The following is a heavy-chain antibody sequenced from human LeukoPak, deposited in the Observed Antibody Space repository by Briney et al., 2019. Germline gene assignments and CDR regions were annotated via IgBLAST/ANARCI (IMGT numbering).Heavy chain of an antibody. J-gene: IGHJ2*01. CDR2: IYHSGST. V-gene: IGHV4-30-2*03. D-gene: IGHD3-10*01. CDR3: ARHPALLIMVRGVITPYWYFDL. Sequence: SETLSLTCTVSGGSISSGGYYWSWIRQPPGKGLEWIGYIYHSGSTYYNPSLKSRVTISVDTSKNQFSLKLSSVTAADTAVYYCARHPALLIMVRGVITPYWYFDLWGRGTLVTVSS. CDR1: GGSISSGGYY.